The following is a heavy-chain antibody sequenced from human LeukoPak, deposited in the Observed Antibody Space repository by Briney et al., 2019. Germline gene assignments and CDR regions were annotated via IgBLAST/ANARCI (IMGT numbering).Heavy chain of an antibody. CDR3: AKDGFDVGGYYGSGSYYNVKGRWFDP. CDR2: ISGSGGST. J-gene: IGHJ5*02. D-gene: IGHD3-10*01. V-gene: IGHV3-23*01. Sequence: GGSLRLSCAASGLTFSGYWMSWVRQAPGKGLEWVSAISGSGGSTYYADSVKGRFTISRDNSKNTLYLQMNSLRAEDTAVYYCAKDGFDVGGYYGSGSYYNVKGRWFDPWGQGTLVTVSS. CDR1: GLTFSGYW.